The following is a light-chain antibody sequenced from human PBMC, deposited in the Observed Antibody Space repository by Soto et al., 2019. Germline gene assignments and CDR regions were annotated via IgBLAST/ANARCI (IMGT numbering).Light chain of an antibody. CDR1: RSIISDF. CDR3: QHTYHSPRT. Sequence: EIVLTQSPGTLSLSPGETASLSCGASRSIISDFLAWYQQKGGQPPRLLIYDASKRATGIPARFSGSGSGTAFTLTISRVEPEDAAVYYCQHTYHSPRTFGQGTRLEIK. V-gene: IGKV3-20*01. CDR2: DAS. J-gene: IGKJ2*01.